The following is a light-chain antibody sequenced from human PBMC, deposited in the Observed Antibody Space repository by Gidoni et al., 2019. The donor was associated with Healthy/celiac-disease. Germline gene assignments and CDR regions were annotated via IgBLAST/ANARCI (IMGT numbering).Light chain of an antibody. CDR2: GAS. CDR1: QSVRSN. CDR3: QQYNNWPTWT. V-gene: IGKV3-15*01. Sequence: DIVMPQSPATLSVSPGERATLSCRASQSVRSNLAWYQQKPGQAPRLLIYGASTRATGIPARFSGSGSGTEFTLTISSLQSEDFAVYYCQQYNNWPTWTFGQGTKVEIK. J-gene: IGKJ1*01.